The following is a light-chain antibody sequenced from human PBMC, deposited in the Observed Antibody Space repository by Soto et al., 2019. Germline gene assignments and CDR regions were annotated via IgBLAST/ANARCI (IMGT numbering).Light chain of an antibody. CDR1: QSISGW. CDR2: DAS. V-gene: IGKV1-5*02. J-gene: IGKJ1*01. CDR3: QQYDTYCET. Sequence: TQSIARVSCCVRENVTMVSGASQSISGWLAWYQQEPGKAPKLLIYDASSLASGVPSRFSGSRSGTEFSLTISSLQPDDCATYYCQQYDTYCETFGQGTKVDIK.